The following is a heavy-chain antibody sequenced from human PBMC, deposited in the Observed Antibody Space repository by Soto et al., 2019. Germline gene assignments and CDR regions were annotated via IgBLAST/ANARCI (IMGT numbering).Heavy chain of an antibody. Sequence: QVQLVQSGAEVKKPGSSVKVSCTASGGTFSNYAVDWVRQAPAEGLEWMGRTIPIFDTSNYAQRVQGRVTITADTFTGTAYMELITLRSDDTDVYYGATATQGSYALHWGQGTLVTVSS. CDR2: TIPIFDTS. D-gene: IGHD1-26*01. CDR1: GGTFSNYA. J-gene: IGHJ4*02. V-gene: IGHV1-69*06. CDR3: ATATQGSYALH.